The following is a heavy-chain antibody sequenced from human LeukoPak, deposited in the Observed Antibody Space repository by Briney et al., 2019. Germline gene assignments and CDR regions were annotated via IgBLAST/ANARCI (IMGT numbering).Heavy chain of an antibody. CDR3: ARGPLCSGGSCYSYYYYYMDV. J-gene: IGHJ6*03. CDR1: GYTFTSYD. D-gene: IGHD2-15*01. V-gene: IGHV1-8*03. Sequence: ASVKVSCKASGYTFTSYDINWVRQATGQGLEWMGWMNPNSGNTGYAQKFQGRVTITRNTSISTAYMELSSLRSEDTAVYYCARGPLCSGGSCYSYYYYYMDVWGKGTTVTVSS. CDR2: MNPNSGNT.